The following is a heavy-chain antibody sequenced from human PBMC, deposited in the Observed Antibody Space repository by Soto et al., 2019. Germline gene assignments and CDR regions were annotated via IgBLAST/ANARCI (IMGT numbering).Heavy chain of an antibody. V-gene: IGHV4-4*02. Sequence: SETLSLTCAVSGGSISSSNWWSWVRQPPGKGLEWIGEIYHSGSTNYNPSLKSRVTISVDKSKNQFSLKLSSVTAADTAVYYCARSRIAAAGTRRPTGRWEGYNWFDPWGQGTLVTVSS. CDR1: GGSISSSNW. CDR3: ARSRIAAAGTRRPTGRWEGYNWFDP. D-gene: IGHD6-13*01. J-gene: IGHJ5*02. CDR2: IYHSGST.